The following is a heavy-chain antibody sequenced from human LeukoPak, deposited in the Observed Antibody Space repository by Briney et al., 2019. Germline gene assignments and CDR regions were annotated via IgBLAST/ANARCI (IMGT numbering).Heavy chain of an antibody. CDR1: GFTFDDYG. J-gene: IGHJ4*02. Sequence: GGSLRLSCAASGFTFDDYGMSWVRQAPGKGLEWVSGINWNGGSTSYADSVKGRFTISRDNAKNSLYLQMNSLRAEDTAVYYCARTPFPYSGYWGQGTLVTVAS. CDR3: ARTPFPYSGY. V-gene: IGHV3-20*04. CDR2: INWNGGST.